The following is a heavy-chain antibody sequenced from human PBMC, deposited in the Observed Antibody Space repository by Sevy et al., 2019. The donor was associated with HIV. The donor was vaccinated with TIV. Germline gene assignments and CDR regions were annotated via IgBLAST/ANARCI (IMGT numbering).Heavy chain of an antibody. Sequence: ASVKVSCKASGRTFSNYALSWVRQAPGQGLEWMGGIIPMFGRANYVQKFQGRVMITADESTSTAYMELSSLRSEDTAIYYCARSISWYASFDFWGQGTLVTVSS. D-gene: IGHD6-13*01. CDR2: IIPMFGRA. CDR3: ARSISWYASFDF. V-gene: IGHV1-69*13. J-gene: IGHJ4*02. CDR1: GRTFSNYA.